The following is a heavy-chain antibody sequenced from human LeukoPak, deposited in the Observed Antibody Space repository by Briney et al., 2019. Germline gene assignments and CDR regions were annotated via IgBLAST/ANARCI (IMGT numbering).Heavy chain of an antibody. Sequence: GGSLRLSCEASGFTFNNFGMHWVRQAPGKGLEWVAFIGYDESKKYYAESVKGRFTISRDDSKNTLYLQMSALKTEDTAVYYCAKDGGSSNHLFDPWGQGTLVTVSS. CDR3: AKDGGSSNHLFDP. CDR2: IGYDESKK. CDR1: GFTFNNFG. J-gene: IGHJ5*02. V-gene: IGHV3-30*02. D-gene: IGHD6-13*01.